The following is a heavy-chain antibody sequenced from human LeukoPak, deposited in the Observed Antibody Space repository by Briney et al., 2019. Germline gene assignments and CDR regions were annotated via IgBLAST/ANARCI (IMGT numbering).Heavy chain of an antibody. J-gene: IGHJ4*02. CDR1: GYTFTSYA. D-gene: IGHD5-18*01. CDR3: ARGPTAMVTDY. CDR2: INAGSGNT. V-gene: IGHV1-3*01. Sequence: ASVKVSCKASGYTFTSYAMHWVRQAPGQRLEWMGWINAGSGNTKYSLKFQGRVTITRDTSASTAYMELSSLRSEDTAVYYCARGPTAMVTDYWGQGTLVTVSS.